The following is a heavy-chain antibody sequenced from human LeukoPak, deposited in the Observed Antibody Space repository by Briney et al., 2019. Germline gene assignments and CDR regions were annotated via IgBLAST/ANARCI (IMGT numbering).Heavy chain of an antibody. CDR2: IRSKAYGGTT. D-gene: IGHD3-22*01. CDR1: GFTFGDYA. J-gene: IGHJ3*02. Sequence: GGSLRLSCTASGFTFGDYAMSWFRQAPGKGLEWVGFIRSKAYGGTTEYAASVKGRFTISRDDSKSIAYLQMNSPKTEDTAVYYCTTGHYYDSSGYYYDAFDIWGQGTMVTVSS. CDR3: TTGHYYDSSGYYYDAFDI. V-gene: IGHV3-49*03.